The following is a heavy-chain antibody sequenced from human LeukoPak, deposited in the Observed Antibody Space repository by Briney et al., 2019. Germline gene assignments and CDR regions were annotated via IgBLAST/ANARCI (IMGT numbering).Heavy chain of an antibody. Sequence: ASVKVSCKASGYTFTGYYMHWVRQAPGQGLEGMGWINPNSGGTNYAQKFQGRVTTTRDTSISTAYMELSRLRSDDTAVYYCARPTDDYGDYGWFDPWGQGTLVTVSS. CDR2: INPNSGGT. CDR1: GYTFTGYY. J-gene: IGHJ5*02. CDR3: ARPTDDYGDYGWFDP. V-gene: IGHV1-2*02. D-gene: IGHD4-17*01.